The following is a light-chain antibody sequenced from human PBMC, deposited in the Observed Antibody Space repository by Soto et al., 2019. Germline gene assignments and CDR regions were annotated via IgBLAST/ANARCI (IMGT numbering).Light chain of an antibody. J-gene: IGKJ1*01. CDR1: QGISNY. Sequence: DIQMTQSPSSLSASVRDRVTITCRVSQGISNYLAWYQQKPGKVPKLLIYAASTLQSGVPSRFSGSGSGTEFTLTISSLQPEDVATYYCQKYDSAPWTFGQGTKVEIK. V-gene: IGKV1-27*01. CDR3: QKYDSAPWT. CDR2: AAS.